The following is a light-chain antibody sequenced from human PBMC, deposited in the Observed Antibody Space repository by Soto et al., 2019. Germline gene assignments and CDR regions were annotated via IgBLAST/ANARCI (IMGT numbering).Light chain of an antibody. Sequence: QLTQSPSFLSASVGDRVTITCRASQGISSYLAWYQQKPGKAPKLLIYAASTLQSGVPSRFSGSRSGTEFTLTISSLQPEDFAIYYCQRFNTYPFTFGPGTKVDIK. CDR2: AAS. V-gene: IGKV1-9*01. CDR3: QRFNTYPFT. J-gene: IGKJ3*01. CDR1: QGISSY.